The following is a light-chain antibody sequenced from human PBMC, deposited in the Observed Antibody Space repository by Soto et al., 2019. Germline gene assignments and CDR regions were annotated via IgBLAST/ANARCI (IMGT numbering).Light chain of an antibody. CDR3: SSYTTTSTLV. CDR1: SRDVGGYNY. CDR2: EVS. Sequence: QSALTQPASVSGSPGQSITISCTGTSRDVGGYNYVSWYQHHPGKVPKLMIYEVSNRPSGVSNRFSGSKSGNTASLTISGLQAEDEADYYCSSYTTTSTLVFGTGTKLTVL. J-gene: IGLJ1*01. V-gene: IGLV2-14*01.